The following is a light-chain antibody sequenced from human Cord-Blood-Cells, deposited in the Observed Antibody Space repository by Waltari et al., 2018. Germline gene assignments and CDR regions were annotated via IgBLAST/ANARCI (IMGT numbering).Light chain of an antibody. CDR1: SLRSYY. V-gene: IGLV3-19*01. CDR2: GKN. J-gene: IGLJ2*01. Sequence: SSELTQDPAVSVALGQTVRITCQGDSLRSYYASWYQQKPGQAPVLVIYGKNNRPSGIPGRFSGYSSGNTASLTITGAQAEDEADYYCNSRDSSGNHLVFGGGTKLTVL. CDR3: NSRDSSGNHLV.